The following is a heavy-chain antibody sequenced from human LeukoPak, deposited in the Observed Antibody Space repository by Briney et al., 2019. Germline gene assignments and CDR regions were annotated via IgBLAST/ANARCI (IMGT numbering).Heavy chain of an antibody. CDR2: ISGSGGGT. Sequence: GGSLRLSCAASGFTFSSYAMSWVCQVPGKGLEWVSAISGSGGGTFYTDSVKGRFTISRDNSKNTLLLQMNSLRAADTAIYYCAKGYDHYDDGGYYSRPDAFDLWGQGTMVTVSS. CDR3: AKGYDHYDDGGYYSRPDAFDL. CDR1: GFTFSSYA. J-gene: IGHJ3*01. D-gene: IGHD3-22*01. V-gene: IGHV3-23*01.